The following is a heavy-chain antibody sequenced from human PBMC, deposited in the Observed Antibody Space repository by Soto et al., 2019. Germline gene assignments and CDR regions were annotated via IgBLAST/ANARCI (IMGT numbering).Heavy chain of an antibody. Sequence: QVQLVQSGAEVKKPGASVKVSCKASGYTFTSYDINWVRQATGQGLEWMGWMNPNSGNTGYAQKFQGRVTMTRNTSIRTAYMGLSSLRSEDTAGYYCAKVRGFDGSGGYYYYYYMDVWGKGTTVTVSS. CDR1: GYTFTSYD. CDR3: AKVRGFDGSGGYYYYYYMDV. V-gene: IGHV1-8*01. CDR2: MNPNSGNT. J-gene: IGHJ6*03. D-gene: IGHD3-10*01.